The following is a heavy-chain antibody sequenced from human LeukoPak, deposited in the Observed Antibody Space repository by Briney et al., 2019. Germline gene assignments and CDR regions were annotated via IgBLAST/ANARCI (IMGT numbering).Heavy chain of an antibody. CDR1: GGSISSYY. Sequence: SETLSLTCTVSGGSISSYYWSWIRQPPGKGLEWIGYIYYSGGTNYNPALKSRVTISVDTSKNQFSLKLSSVTAADTAVYYCARHSDGGGSYRRSFDYWGQGTLVTVSS. CDR3: ARHSDGGGSYRRSFDY. V-gene: IGHV4-59*08. J-gene: IGHJ4*02. CDR2: IYYSGGT. D-gene: IGHD1-26*01.